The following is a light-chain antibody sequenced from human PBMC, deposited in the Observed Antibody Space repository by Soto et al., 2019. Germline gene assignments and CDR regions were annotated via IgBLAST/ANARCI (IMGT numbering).Light chain of an antibody. V-gene: IGLV2-8*01. J-gene: IGLJ1*01. CDR1: SSDIGGYNS. CDR3: SPFPDGNNLV. Sequence: QSVLTQSPSASGSPGQSVTISCTGTSSDIGGYNSVSWYQQHPGKAPKVMIYDVTKRPSGVPDRFSGSKSGNTASLTVSALQAEDEADYYCSPFPDGNNLVFGNGTKVTVL. CDR2: DVT.